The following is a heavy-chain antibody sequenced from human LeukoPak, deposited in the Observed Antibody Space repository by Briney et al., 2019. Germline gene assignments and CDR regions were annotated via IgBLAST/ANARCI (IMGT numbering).Heavy chain of an antibody. CDR2: ISCDGSNK. J-gene: IGHJ4*02. D-gene: IGHD1-1*01. Sequence: PGGSLRLSCAASGFTFDDYAMHWVRQAPGKGLEWVAVISCDGSNKYYADSVKGRFTISRDNSKNTLYLQMNSLRAEDTAVYYCAKDWNDAIDYWGQGTLVTVSS. CDR3: AKDWNDAIDY. CDR1: GFTFDDYA. V-gene: IGHV3-30*18.